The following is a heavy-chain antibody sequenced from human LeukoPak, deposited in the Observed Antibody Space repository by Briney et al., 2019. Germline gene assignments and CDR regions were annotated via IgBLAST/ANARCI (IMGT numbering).Heavy chain of an antibody. Sequence: GASVKVSCKASGYTFTGYYMHWVRQAPGQGLEWMGWINPNSGGTNYAQKFQGWVTMTRDTSFSTAYMELSRLRSDDTAVYYCARDLGRFGELSLAYGMDVWGQGTTVTVSS. D-gene: IGHD3-10*01. V-gene: IGHV1-2*04. CDR1: GYTFTGYY. J-gene: IGHJ6*02. CDR2: INPNSGGT. CDR3: ARDLGRFGELSLAYGMDV.